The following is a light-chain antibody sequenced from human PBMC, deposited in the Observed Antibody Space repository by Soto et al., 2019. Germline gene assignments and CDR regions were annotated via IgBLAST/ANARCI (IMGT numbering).Light chain of an antibody. V-gene: IGKV3-11*01. CDR3: QERSNWPRTA. J-gene: IGKJ1*01. CDR2: GAS. Sequence: EIVLTQSPATLSLSPGERATLSCRTSQSISTFLAWYQQRPGQAPRLLIYGASHRASGIPARFSGSGSGTDFALTISSLETEDFAVYYCQERSNWPRTAFGQGTKVEI. CDR1: QSISTF.